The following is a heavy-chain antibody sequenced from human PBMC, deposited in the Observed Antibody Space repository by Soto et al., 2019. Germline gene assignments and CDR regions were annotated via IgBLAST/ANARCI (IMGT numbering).Heavy chain of an antibody. CDR2: ISGYNDHT. V-gene: IGHV1-18*01. CDR3: ARNRFYYSGMDV. Sequence: ALVKVSCKASGYIFMDYGVSWVRQAPGQGLEWMGWISGYNDHTNYAQKFQERVTMTTDTSTSTAYMEVRGLRSDDTAVYYCARNRFYYSGMDVWGQGTTVTVSS. D-gene: IGHD3-3*01. J-gene: IGHJ6*02. CDR1: GYIFMDYG.